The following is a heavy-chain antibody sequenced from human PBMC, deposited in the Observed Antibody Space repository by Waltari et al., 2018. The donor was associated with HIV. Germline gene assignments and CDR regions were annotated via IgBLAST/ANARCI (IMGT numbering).Heavy chain of an antibody. V-gene: IGHV3-43D*04. Sequence: EVQLVESGGVVVQPGGPLRLSCAASGFTFADYAMHRVRQAPGKGLEWVSLISWDGGSTYYADSVKGRFTISRDNSKNSLYLQMNSLRAEDTALYYCAKDFGYSSGWLDYWGQGTLVTVSS. CDR3: AKDFGYSSGWLDY. D-gene: IGHD6-19*01. J-gene: IGHJ4*02. CDR1: GFTFADYA. CDR2: ISWDGGST.